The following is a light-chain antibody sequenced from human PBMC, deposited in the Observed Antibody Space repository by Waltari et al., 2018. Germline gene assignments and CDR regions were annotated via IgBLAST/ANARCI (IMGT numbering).Light chain of an antibody. CDR2: DGS. Sequence: QSALTQPASVSGFPGQSITISCTGTSSDVGSYNLVSWYQQYPGKAPKLMIYDGSKRPPGVSNRPADSKSGNTASLTISGLQAEDEADYYCCSYADSSTLVFGGGTKLTVL. CDR1: SSDVGSYNL. J-gene: IGLJ3*02. CDR3: CSYADSSTLV. V-gene: IGLV2-23*01.